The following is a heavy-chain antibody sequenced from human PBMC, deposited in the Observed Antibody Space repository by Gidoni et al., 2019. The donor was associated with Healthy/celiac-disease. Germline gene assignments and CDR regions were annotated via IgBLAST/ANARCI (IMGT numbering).Heavy chain of an antibody. V-gene: IGHV3-7*01. CDR1: GFTFSSSW. D-gene: IGHD2-15*01. J-gene: IGHJ5*02. CDR3: ARDRAVRVVAAIRGDNWFDP. CDR2: IKKEGSEK. Sequence: EVQLVESGGGLVQPGGSLRLSCAASGFTFSSSWMSWVGQAPGKGLDWVANIKKEGSEKYYVDSVKGRFTISRDNAKNSLYLQMNSLRAEDTAVYYCARDRAVRVVAAIRGDNWFDPWGQGTLVTVSS.